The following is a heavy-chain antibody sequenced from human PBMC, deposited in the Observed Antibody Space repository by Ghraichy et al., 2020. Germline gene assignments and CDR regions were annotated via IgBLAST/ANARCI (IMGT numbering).Heavy chain of an antibody. CDR2: ISANGGNT. V-gene: IGHV3-23*01. Sequence: TFSGYVMNWVRQAPGKGLEWVSSISANGGNTYYADSVKGRFTVSRDNSKNTLYLQMNSVRAEDTAVYYCAKAWGNCSGGTCPSYNWFDPWGQGTLVTVSS. CDR3: AKAWGNCSGGTCPSYNWFDP. D-gene: IGHD2-15*01. J-gene: IGHJ5*02. CDR1: TFSGYV.